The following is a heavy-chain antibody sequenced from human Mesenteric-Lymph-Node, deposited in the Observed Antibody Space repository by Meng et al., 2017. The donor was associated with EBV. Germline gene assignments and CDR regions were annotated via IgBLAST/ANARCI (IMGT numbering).Heavy chain of an antibody. CDR3: ARASGWSYLAF. CDR1: GYTFSNYD. Sequence: QVQLMQSGAGVKKPGASVRVSCTASGYTFSNYDINWLRQAPGQGLEWMGWMNPKTGNTGFAQKFKGRVTMTRNTSISTGYMELRSLRSDDTAVYYCARASGWSYLAFWGQGTLVTVSS. V-gene: IGHV1-8*01. J-gene: IGHJ4*02. CDR2: MNPKTGNT. D-gene: IGHD2-15*01.